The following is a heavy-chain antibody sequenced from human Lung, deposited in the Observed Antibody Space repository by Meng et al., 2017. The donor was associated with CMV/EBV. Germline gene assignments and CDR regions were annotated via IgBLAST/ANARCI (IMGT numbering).Heavy chain of an antibody. CDR3: ARDPAASIFGVVTNEGYCDD. CDR2: IYYSGST. CDR1: GGSIRSYY. Sequence: SETLSLXXTVSGGSIRSYYWSWIRQPPGKGLEWIGYIYYSGSTNYNPSLKSRVTISVDTSKNQFSLKLSSVTAADTAVYYCARDPAASIFGVVTNEGYCDDWGQVSXVNGYS. V-gene: IGHV4-59*01. D-gene: IGHD3-3*01. J-gene: IGHJ4*02.